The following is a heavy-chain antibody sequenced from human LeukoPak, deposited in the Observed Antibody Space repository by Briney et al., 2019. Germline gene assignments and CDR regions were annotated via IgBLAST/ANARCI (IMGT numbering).Heavy chain of an antibody. CDR2: ISGSGGST. V-gene: IGHV3-23*01. J-gene: IGHJ4*02. CDR1: GFTFSSYA. D-gene: IGHD6-19*01. Sequence: GGSLRLSCAASGFTFSSYAMSWVRQAPGKGLECVSAISGSGGSTYYADSVKGRFTISRDNSKNTLYLQMNSLGAEDTAVYYCAKDIRTVSGWYVWGQGTLVTVSS. CDR3: AKDIRTVSGWYV.